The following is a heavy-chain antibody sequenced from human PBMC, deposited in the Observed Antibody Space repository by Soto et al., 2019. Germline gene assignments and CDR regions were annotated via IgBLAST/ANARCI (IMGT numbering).Heavy chain of an antibody. CDR1: GFTFSSYG. J-gene: IGHJ3*02. D-gene: IGHD3-10*01. Sequence: QVQLVESGGGVIQHGRSLRLSCAASGFTFSSYGIHWVRHAPGKGLDRVAVVSYDGSNKYYADSVKGRFTISRDNSKNTLYLQMNSLRAEDTSVYYCARSSFGEFFPDTLDIWGQGTMVTVSS. CDR2: VSYDGSNK. CDR3: ARSSFGEFFPDTLDI. V-gene: IGHV3-30*03.